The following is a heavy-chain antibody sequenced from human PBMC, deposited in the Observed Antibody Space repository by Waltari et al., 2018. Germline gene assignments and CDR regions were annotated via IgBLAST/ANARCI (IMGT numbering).Heavy chain of an antibody. CDR3: VRTGCSDGSCYWLGF. Sequence: EAQLVESGGGLVKPGGSLRLSCAASGFTFRSYNMNWFRQAPEKGLEWVSSISDTGRYIYYADSVKGRFTISRDNAKNSLYLQMNSLRDEDTAVYFCVRTGCSDGSCYWLGFWGQGTLVTVSS. J-gene: IGHJ4*02. V-gene: IGHV3-21*02. CDR2: ISDTGRYI. D-gene: IGHD2-15*01. CDR1: GFTFRSYN.